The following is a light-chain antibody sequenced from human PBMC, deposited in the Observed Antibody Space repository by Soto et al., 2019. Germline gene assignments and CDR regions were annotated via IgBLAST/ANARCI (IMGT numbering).Light chain of an antibody. CDR3: QQRRNWPLT. CDR1: QSVSTF. CDR2: DVS. Sequence: EIVLTQSPASLSLSPGDRATLSCRASQSVSTFLAWYQQKPGQAPRLLISDVSNRATGIPARFSGSGSGTEFTLTISSLEPEDFAIYYCQQRRNWPLTFGGGTKVEIK. J-gene: IGKJ4*01. V-gene: IGKV3-11*01.